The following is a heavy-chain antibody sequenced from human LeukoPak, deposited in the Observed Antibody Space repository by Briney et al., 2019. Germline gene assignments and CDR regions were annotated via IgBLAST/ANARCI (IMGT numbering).Heavy chain of an antibody. V-gene: IGHV3-30*02. J-gene: IGHJ6*03. CDR3: AKTGIQLWSTSYYYYMDV. Sequence: GGSLRLSCAASGFTFSSYSMHWVRQAPGKGLQWVTFIRYDGSDKYYADSVKGRFTISRDNSKNTLYLQMNSLRAEDTAVYYCAKTGIQLWSTSYYYYMDVWGKGTTVTVSS. D-gene: IGHD5-18*01. CDR2: IRYDGSDK. CDR1: GFTFSSYS.